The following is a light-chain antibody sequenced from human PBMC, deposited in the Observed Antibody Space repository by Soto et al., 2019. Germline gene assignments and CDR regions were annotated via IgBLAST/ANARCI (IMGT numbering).Light chain of an antibody. Sequence: DIQMSQSPASLSASVGDRVTITCRASQTIRTYLNWYQQKPGKAPKLLIYVASSLQGGVPSRFSGNGSGTDFTLTISSLQPEDFASYYCLQHNSYPVAFGQGTKVEIK. CDR2: VAS. CDR3: LQHNSYPVA. J-gene: IGKJ1*01. CDR1: QTIRTY. V-gene: IGKV1-39*01.